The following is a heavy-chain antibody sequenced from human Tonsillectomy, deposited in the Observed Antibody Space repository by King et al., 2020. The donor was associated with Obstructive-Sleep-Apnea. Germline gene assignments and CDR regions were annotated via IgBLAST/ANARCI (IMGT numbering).Heavy chain of an antibody. CDR1: GGSFNDYS. CDR2: INHGGST. CDR3: ARGSGAAAVNWFDP. J-gene: IGHJ5*02. V-gene: IGHV4-34*01. D-gene: IGHD6-13*01. Sequence: VQLQQWGAGLLKPSETLSLTCAVYGGSFNDYSWSWIRQPPEKGLEWIAEINHGGSTNYNPSLKSRVTISVDTSNKQFSPKLTSVTAADTAVYYCARGSGAAAVNWFDPWGQGTLVTVSS.